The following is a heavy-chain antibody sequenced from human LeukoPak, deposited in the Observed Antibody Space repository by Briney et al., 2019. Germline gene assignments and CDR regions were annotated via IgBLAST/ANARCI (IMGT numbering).Heavy chain of an antibody. D-gene: IGHD6-13*01. CDR1: GGSISNGGYY. Sequence: PSETLSLTCTVSGGSISNGGYYWSWVRQHPGKGLEWIGYIYNSGNTNYNPSLNSRVTISVDTSKSQLSLKLTSVTAADTAVYYCARVPTMAATGYYYYYGMDVWGQGTTVTVSS. V-gene: IGHV4-31*03. J-gene: IGHJ6*02. CDR3: ARVPTMAATGYYYYYGMDV. CDR2: IYNSGNT.